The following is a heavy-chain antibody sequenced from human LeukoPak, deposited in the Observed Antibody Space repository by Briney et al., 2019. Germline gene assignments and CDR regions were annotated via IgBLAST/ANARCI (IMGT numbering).Heavy chain of an antibody. D-gene: IGHD5-24*01. CDR2: ISYDGSNK. CDR3: AREGGYNNFDY. CDR1: GFTFSSYA. V-gene: IGHV3-30-3*01. J-gene: IGHJ4*02. Sequence: GGSLRLSCAASGFTFSSYAMHWVRQAPGKGLEWVAVISYDGSNKYYADSVKGRFTISRDNSKNTLYLQMNSLRAEDTAVYYCAREGGYNNFDYWGQGTLVTVSS.